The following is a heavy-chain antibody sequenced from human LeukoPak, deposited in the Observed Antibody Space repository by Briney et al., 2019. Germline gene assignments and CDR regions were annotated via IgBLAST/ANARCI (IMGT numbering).Heavy chain of an antibody. Sequence: GGSLRLSCVASGVIVNDHAMHWVRQTPGKGLEWVAGVFWNGVDKGYADSVKGRFTISRDNSKNTLYLQMNSLRPEDTAVYYCAKDSSSYSGTYSDYWGQGTLVTVSS. CDR1: GVIVNDHA. V-gene: IGHV3-9*01. D-gene: IGHD1-26*01. J-gene: IGHJ4*02. CDR2: VFWNGVDK. CDR3: AKDSSSYSGTYSDY.